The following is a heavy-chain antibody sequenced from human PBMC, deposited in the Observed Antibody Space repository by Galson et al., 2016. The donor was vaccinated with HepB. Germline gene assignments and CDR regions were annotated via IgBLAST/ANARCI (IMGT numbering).Heavy chain of an antibody. CDR2: IYVLGDTI. CDR3: VREADYSSGVFDY. V-gene: IGHV3-48*02. CDR1: GFTFSSCS. Sequence: SLRLSCAASGFTFSSCSMNWVRQAPGKGLEWIAYIYVLGDTIYYSDSVKGRFTISRDNAKNSLYLQMNSLRDEDTAIYYCVREADYSSGVFDYWGQGILVTVSS. J-gene: IGHJ4*02. D-gene: IGHD6-19*01.